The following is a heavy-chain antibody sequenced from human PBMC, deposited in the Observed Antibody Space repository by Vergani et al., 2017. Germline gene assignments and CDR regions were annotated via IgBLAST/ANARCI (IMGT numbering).Heavy chain of an antibody. D-gene: IGHD5-12*01. J-gene: IGHJ3*02. V-gene: IGHV3-30-3*01. CDR3: ARVATRVARENDAFDI. CDR2: ISYDGSNK. Sequence: QVQLVESGGGVVQPGRSLRLSCAASGFTFSSYAMHWVRQAPGKGLEWVAVISYDGSNKYYADSVKGRFTISRDNSKNTLYLQMNSLRAEDTAVYYCARVATRVARENDAFDIWGQGTMATVSS. CDR1: GFTFSSYA.